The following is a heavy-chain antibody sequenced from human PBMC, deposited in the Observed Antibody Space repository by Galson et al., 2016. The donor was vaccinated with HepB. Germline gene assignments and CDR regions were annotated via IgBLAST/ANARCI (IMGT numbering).Heavy chain of an antibody. CDR2: INPSGGST. V-gene: IGHV1-46*01. CDR1: GSTFTTYY. CDR3: ARGECGYDWDWFDP. Sequence: SCKASGSTFTTYYIHRVRQAPGQGLEWMGIINPSGGSTSYAQKFQGRVTMTRDTSTSTVYMELNSLRSDDTAVYFCARGECGYDWDWFDPWGQGTLVTVSS. J-gene: IGHJ5*02. D-gene: IGHD5-12*01.